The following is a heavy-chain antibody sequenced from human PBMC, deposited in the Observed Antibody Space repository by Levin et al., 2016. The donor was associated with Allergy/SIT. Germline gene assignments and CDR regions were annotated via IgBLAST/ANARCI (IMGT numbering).Heavy chain of an antibody. CDR2: IYYSGNT. CDR3: ALHLIEEGEDFDY. CDR1: GGSISSSSYY. Sequence: SETLSLTCTVSGGSISSSSYYWGWIRQPPGKGLVWIGGIYYSGNTYYNPSLKSRVTISVDTSKNQFSLKLSSVTAADTAVYYCALHLIEEGEDFDYWAQGTLVTVSS. D-gene: IGHD3-16*01. V-gene: IGHV4-39*01. J-gene: IGHJ4*02.